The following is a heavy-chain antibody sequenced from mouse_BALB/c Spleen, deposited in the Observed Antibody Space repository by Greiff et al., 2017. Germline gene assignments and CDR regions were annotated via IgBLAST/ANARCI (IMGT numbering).Heavy chain of an antibody. CDR3: TRSRDGPYYFDY. D-gene: IGHD2-3*01. J-gene: IGHJ2*01. Sequence: QVQLQQSGAELVKPGASVKLSCKASGYTFTSYYMYWVKQRPGQGLEWIGEINPSNGGTNFNEKFKSKATLTVDKSSSTAYMQLSSLTSEDSAVYYCTRSRDGPYYFDYWGQGTTLTVSS. V-gene: IGHV1S81*02. CDR2: INPSNGGT. CDR1: GYTFTSYY.